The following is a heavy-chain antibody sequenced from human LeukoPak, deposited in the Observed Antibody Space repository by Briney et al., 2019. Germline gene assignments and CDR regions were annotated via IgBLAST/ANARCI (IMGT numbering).Heavy chain of an antibody. V-gene: IGHV4-59*08. D-gene: IGHD1/OR15-1a*01. CDR1: GDSISNYY. CDR2: LYHSGAA. CDR3: ARLGKTYYMDV. Sequence: PSETLSLTCTVSGDSISNYYWTWIRQTPGKGLEWIGNLYHSGAADYNPSLKTRVTTSVDTSKDQLSLSLRSSTAADTAVYFCARLGKTYYMDVWGTGTTVTVSS. J-gene: IGHJ6*03.